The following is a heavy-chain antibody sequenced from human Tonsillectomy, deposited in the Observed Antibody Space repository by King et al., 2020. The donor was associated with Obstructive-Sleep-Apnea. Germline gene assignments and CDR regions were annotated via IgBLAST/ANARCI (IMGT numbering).Heavy chain of an antibody. Sequence: VQLVESGGGVVHPGRSLRLSCAASGFTFSSYAMHWVRQAPGKGLEWVAVISYDGSNKYYADSVKGRFTISRDNSKNTLYLQMNSLRAEDTAVYYCARGNLPVAGINDYWGQGTLVTVSS. J-gene: IGHJ4*02. CDR3: ARGNLPVAGINDY. CDR2: ISYDGSNK. V-gene: IGHV3-30-3*01. D-gene: IGHD6-19*01. CDR1: GFTFSSYA.